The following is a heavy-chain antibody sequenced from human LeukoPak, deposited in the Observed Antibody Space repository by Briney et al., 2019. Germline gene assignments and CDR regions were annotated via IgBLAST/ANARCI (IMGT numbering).Heavy chain of an antibody. CDR3: ARQRGHYDSSGYRYYFDY. CDR1: GFTFSSYA. D-gene: IGHD3-22*01. V-gene: IGHV3-30-3*01. J-gene: IGHJ4*02. Sequence: GGSLRLSCAASGFTFSSYAMHWVRQAPGKGLEWVAVISYDGSNKYYADSVKGRFTISRDNSKNTLYLQMNSLRAEDTAVYYCARQRGHYDSSGYRYYFDYWGQGTLVTVSS. CDR2: ISYDGSNK.